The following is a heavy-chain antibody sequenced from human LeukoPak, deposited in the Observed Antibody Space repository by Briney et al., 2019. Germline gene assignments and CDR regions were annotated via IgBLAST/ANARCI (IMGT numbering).Heavy chain of an antibody. CDR3: ARDGKTIFGLVTDYYYYHMDV. CDR2: IYYSGST. CDR1: GGSISSNSYY. D-gene: IGHD3/OR15-3a*01. Sequence: PSETLSLTCTVSGGSISSNSYYWGWIRQPPGKGPEWIGSIYYSGSTYYNPSLQSRVTISVDTSKNQFSLKLSSVTAADTAVYYCARDGKTIFGLVTDYYYYHMDVWGKGTTVTVSS. V-gene: IGHV4-39*07. J-gene: IGHJ6*03.